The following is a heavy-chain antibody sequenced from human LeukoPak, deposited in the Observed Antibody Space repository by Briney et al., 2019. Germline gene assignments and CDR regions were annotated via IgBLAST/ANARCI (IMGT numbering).Heavy chain of an antibody. CDR3: GSTKYNPYLESRVIISVGASSNHFSLKLRSVPAADTAVYYCAGMVRLTRAFYYYYYMDV. V-gene: IGHV4-59*11. Sequence: SETLSLTCTVSGGSISSHDWSWIRQPPGKGLEWIADIYYSGSTNYNPSFERRGTISVDTTNNHFSLKQSSVTAADTPVYYGGSTKYNPYLESRVIISVGASSNHFSLKLRSVPAADTAVYYCAGMVRLTRAFYYYYYMDVWGKGTLVTVSS. J-gene: IGHJ6*03. CDR2: IYYSGST. CDR1: GGSISSHD. D-gene: IGHD3-10*01.